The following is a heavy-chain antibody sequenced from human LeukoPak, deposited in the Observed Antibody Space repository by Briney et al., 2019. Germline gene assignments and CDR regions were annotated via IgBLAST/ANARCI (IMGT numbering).Heavy chain of an antibody. CDR3: ARHGDYGDYVNFDY. V-gene: IGHV3-66*04. CDR1: GFTVSSNY. D-gene: IGHD4-17*01. Sequence: SGGSLRLSCAASGFTVSSNYMSWVRQAPGKGLEWVSVIYSGGSTYYADSVKGRFTISRDNSKNTLYLQMNSLRAEDTAVYYCARHGDYGDYVNFDYWGQGTLVTVSS. CDR2: IYSGGST. J-gene: IGHJ4*02.